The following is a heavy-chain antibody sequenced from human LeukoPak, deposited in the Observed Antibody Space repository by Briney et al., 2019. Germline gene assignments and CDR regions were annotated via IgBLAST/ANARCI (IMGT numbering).Heavy chain of an antibody. Sequence: SETLSLTCTVSGGPISDHYWSWLRQPPGKGLEWIAYIHYNGNNNSNPPLKSRVTISIDTSKNQFSLKLTSVTAADTAVYYCARHTVSRAGGDFDYWGQGTLVTVSS. CDR1: GGPISDHY. CDR2: IHYNGNN. V-gene: IGHV4-59*08. CDR3: ARHTVSRAGGDFDY. D-gene: IGHD2-8*01. J-gene: IGHJ4*02.